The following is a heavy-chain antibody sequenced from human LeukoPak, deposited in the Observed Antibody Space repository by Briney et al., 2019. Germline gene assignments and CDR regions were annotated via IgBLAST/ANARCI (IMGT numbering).Heavy chain of an antibody. CDR2: IKNDGRET. V-gene: IGHV3-7*01. Sequence: HTGGPLRLSCKASRCSFSNYWMTWVRQAPGKGLEWVANIKNDGRETVYLDSVKGRFTISRDNAESSVFLQLNSLRAEDTAVYYCARDRELLPDYWGQGTLVTVSS. D-gene: IGHD1-26*01. J-gene: IGHJ4*02. CDR3: ARDRELLPDY. CDR1: RCSFSNYW.